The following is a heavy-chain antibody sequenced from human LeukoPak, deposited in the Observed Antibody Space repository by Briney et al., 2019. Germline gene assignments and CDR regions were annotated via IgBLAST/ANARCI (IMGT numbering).Heavy chain of an antibody. CDR1: GFTFSSYA. V-gene: IGHV3-30-3*01. J-gene: IGHJ4*02. CDR3: ARGSYSSDWYHTPFDY. CDR2: MSYDGSNK. Sequence: GGSLRLSCAASGFTFSSYAMHWVRQAPGKGLEWVAVMSYDGSNKYYADSVKGRFTISRDNSKNTLYLQMNSLRAEDTAVYYCARGSYSSDWYHTPFDYWGRGTLVTVSS. D-gene: IGHD6-19*01.